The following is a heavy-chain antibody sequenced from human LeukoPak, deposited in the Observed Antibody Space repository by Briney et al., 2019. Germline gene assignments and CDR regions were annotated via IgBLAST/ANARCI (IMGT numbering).Heavy chain of an antibody. CDR2: ISNDSVDK. V-gene: IGHV3-11*04. Sequence: GGSLRLSCVGSGFMFSDYYMSWMRQAPGKGLEWVSYISNDSVDKYYVDSVRGRFTISRGNAKKSMYLQMSGLRVEDTAVYYCARRDWVSGAVRAFDIWGQGTMVTVSS. J-gene: IGHJ3*02. D-gene: IGHD3-3*01. CDR3: ARRDWVSGAVRAFDI. CDR1: GFMFSDYY.